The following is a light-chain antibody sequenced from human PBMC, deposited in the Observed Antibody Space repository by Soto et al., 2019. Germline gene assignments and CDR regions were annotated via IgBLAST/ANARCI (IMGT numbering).Light chain of an antibody. V-gene: IGLV2-14*01. Sequence: QSALTQPASVSGSPGQSITISCAGTSSDVGGYNFVSWYQRYPGTAPKVVIYEVNNRPSGVSDRFSGSKSGNTASLTISGLQAEDEADYYCSSYTTSSTLVFGTGTKVTVL. CDR2: EVN. CDR3: SSYTTSSTLV. J-gene: IGLJ1*01. CDR1: SSDVGGYNF.